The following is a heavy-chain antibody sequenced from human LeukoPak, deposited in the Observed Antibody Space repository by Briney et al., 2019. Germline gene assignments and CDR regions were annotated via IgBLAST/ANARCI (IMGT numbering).Heavy chain of an antibody. Sequence: GASVKVSCKVSGGTFSKNSNSWVRQAPGQGLEWMGRTIPIVGVEHYAQKFQGRVTITADMSTSTAYMDLSSLRSDDTAVYYCARVKAVGVPVAIDAYFDYGMDVWGQGTTVIVSS. CDR1: GGTFSKNS. CDR3: ARVKAVGVPVAIDAYFDYGMDV. J-gene: IGHJ6*02. D-gene: IGHD3-16*01. CDR2: TIPIVGVE. V-gene: IGHV1-69*02.